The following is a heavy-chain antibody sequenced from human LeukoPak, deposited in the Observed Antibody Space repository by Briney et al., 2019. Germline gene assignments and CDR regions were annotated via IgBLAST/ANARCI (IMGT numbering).Heavy chain of an antibody. J-gene: IGHJ4*02. V-gene: IGHV1-2*02. CDR1: VYTFTGYY. D-gene: IGHD4-17*01. Sequence: GASVNVSCKASVYTFTGYYMHWVRQAPGQGLEWMGWINPNSGGTNYAQKFQGRVTMTRDTSISTAYMELSRLRSDDTAASYCARDGGGVGDYQNDYWGQGTVVTVSS. CDR2: INPNSGGT. CDR3: ARDGGGVGDYQNDY.